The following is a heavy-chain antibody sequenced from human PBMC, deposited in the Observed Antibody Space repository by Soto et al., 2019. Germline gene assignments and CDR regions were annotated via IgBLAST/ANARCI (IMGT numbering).Heavy chain of an antibody. J-gene: IGHJ5*02. CDR2: IYHSGST. CDR3: ARSFYCSGGSCYPVWFDP. D-gene: IGHD2-15*01. Sequence: TSETLSLTCAVSGGSISSGGYSWSWIRQPPGKGLEWIGYIYHSGSTYYNPSLKSRVTISVDRSKNQFSLKLSSVTAADTAVYYCARSFYCSGGSCYPVWFDPWGQGTLVTVSS. CDR1: GGSISSGGYS. V-gene: IGHV4-30-2*01.